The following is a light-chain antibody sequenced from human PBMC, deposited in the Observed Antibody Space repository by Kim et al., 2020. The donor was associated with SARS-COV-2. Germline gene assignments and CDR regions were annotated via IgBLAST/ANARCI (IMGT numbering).Light chain of an antibody. V-gene: IGLV3-19*01. Sequence: SSELTQDPAVSVAFGQTVRITCPGDSLRSYYATWYQQRPRQAPVLVIYGRNNRPSGIPDRFSGSSSGNTASLTISGAQAEDEADFYCQSRDSGGDVLFGGGTKLTVL. CDR1: SLRSYY. CDR3: QSRDSGGDVL. CDR2: GRN. J-gene: IGLJ2*01.